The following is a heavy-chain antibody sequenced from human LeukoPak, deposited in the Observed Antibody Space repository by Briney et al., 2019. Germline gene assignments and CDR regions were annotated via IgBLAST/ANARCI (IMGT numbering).Heavy chain of an antibody. CDR2: INPNSGGT. Sequence: ASVKVSCKASGYTFTGYYMHWVRQAPGQGLEWMGWINPNSGGTNYAQKFQGRVTMTRDTSISTAYMELSRLRSDDTAVYYCARDPVTPAGHYYYGMDVWGQGTTVTVSS. J-gene: IGHJ6*02. CDR1: GYTFTGYY. CDR3: ARDPVTPAGHYYYGMDV. D-gene: IGHD4-17*01. V-gene: IGHV1-2*02.